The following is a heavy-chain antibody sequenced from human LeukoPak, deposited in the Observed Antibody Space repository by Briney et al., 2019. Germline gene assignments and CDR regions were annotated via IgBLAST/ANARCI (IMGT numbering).Heavy chain of an antibody. D-gene: IGHD2-15*01. CDR1: VYSISRGFY. V-gene: IGHV4-38-2*02. CDR2: IHYSGST. Sequence: SETLSLTCTVSVYSISRGFYWGWIRQPPGKGLEWIGNIHYSGSTYYKPSLKSRVTISVDTSKNQFSLKLSSVTAADTAIYYCASDAPGLLGYWGQGTLVTVSS. CDR3: ASDAPGLLGY. J-gene: IGHJ4*02.